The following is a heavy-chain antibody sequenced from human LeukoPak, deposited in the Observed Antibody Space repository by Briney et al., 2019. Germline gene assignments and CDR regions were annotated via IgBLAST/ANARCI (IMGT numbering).Heavy chain of an antibody. D-gene: IGHD1-14*01. V-gene: IGHV3-7*03. CDR1: GVTFSSHW. J-gene: IGHJ4*02. Sequence: GGSLRLSCVVSGVTFSSHWMSWVRQAPGKGLEWVANIKQDGSERYYVDSVKGRFTISRDNAKNSLYLQMNSLRAEGTAVYYCTTLDYWGQGTLVTVSS. CDR3: TTLDY. CDR2: IKQDGSER.